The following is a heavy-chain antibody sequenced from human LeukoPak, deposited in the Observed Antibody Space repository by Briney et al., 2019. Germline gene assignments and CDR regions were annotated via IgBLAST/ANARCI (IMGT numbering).Heavy chain of an antibody. V-gene: IGHV4-34*01. Sequence: SETLSLTCAVYGGSFSGYYWSWIRQPPGKGLEWIGEINHSGSTNYNPSLKSRVTISVGTSRNQFSLKLNSVTAADTAVYFCARWYCSRGTCYYLDYWGQGTLVTVSS. J-gene: IGHJ4*02. D-gene: IGHD2-2*01. CDR2: INHSGST. CDR1: GGSFSGYY. CDR3: ARWYCSRGTCYYLDY.